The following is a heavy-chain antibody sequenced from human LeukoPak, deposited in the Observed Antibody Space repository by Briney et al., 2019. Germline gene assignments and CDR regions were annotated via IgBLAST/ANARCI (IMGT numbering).Heavy chain of an antibody. CDR3: ARVNSGSYQDHHDY. V-gene: IGHV1-8*02. J-gene: IGHJ4*02. CDR2: MNPNSGNT. Sequence: ASVKVSCKASGYTFTGDFIHWVRQATGQGLEWMGWMNPNSGNTGYAQKFQGRVTMTRNTSISTAYMELSSLRSEDTAVYYCARVNSGSYQDHHDYWGQGTLVTVSS. CDR1: GYTFTGDF. D-gene: IGHD1-26*01.